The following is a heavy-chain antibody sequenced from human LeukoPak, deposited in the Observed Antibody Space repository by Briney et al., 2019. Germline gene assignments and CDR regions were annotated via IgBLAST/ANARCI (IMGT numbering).Heavy chain of an antibody. CDR3: ARHRPMITFGGVIAPRYFDY. D-gene: IGHD3-16*02. J-gene: IGHJ4*02. CDR2: INHGGST. Sequence: SETLSLTCAVYGGSFSGDFWSWIRQSPGKGLEWIGEINHGGSTTYNPSLKSRLTMSVDTSTNQISLKLSSVTAADTAVYYCARHRPMITFGGVIAPRYFDYWGQGTLVTVSS. V-gene: IGHV4-34*01. CDR1: GGSFSGDF.